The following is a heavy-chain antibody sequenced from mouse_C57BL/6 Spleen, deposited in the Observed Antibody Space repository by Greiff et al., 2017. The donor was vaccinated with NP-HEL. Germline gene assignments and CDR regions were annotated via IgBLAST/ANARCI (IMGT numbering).Heavy chain of an antibody. CDR2: IWRGGST. J-gene: IGHJ2*01. CDR1: GFSLTSYG. CDR3: AKKKPAYYSNHFDY. Sequence: VKLMESGPGLVQPSQSLSITCTVSGFSLTSYGVHWVRQSPGKGLEWLGVIWRGGSTDYNAAFMSRLSITKDNSKSQVFFKMNSLQADDTAIYYCAKKKPAYYSNHFDYWGQGTTLTVSS. V-gene: IGHV2-5*01. D-gene: IGHD2-5*01.